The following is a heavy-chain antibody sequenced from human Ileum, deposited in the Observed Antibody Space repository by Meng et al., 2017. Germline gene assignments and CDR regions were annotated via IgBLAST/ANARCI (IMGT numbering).Heavy chain of an antibody. CDR3: ARDYGGSSGWFDH. J-gene: IGHJ5*02. D-gene: IGHD4-23*01. CDR2: MNLNSGNT. CDR1: GYTFTSYD. Sequence: SVKVSCKASGYTFTSYDINWVRQATGQGLEWMGWMNLNSGNTGYAQKFQGRVTMTRDISISTAYMELSSLRSEDTAVYYCARDYGGSSGWFDHWGQGTLVTVSS. V-gene: IGHV1-8*01.